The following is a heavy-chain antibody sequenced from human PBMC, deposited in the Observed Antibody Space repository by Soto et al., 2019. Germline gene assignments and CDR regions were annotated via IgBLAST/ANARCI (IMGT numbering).Heavy chain of an antibody. V-gene: IGHV1-45*02. J-gene: IGHJ4*02. Sequence: QMQLVQSGAEVKKTGSTVTVSCQALGNTFTYRYLHLVRQAPGQALEWMGWIPPFSGDAPYAQKFQARVTITRDRSISPAYMRMSSLASEDTAMYFCATGGARSGPFTWEPPDHWGQGTLVTVSS. CDR1: GNTFTYRY. D-gene: IGHD1-26*01. CDR3: ATGGARSGPFTWEPPDH. CDR2: IPPFSGDA.